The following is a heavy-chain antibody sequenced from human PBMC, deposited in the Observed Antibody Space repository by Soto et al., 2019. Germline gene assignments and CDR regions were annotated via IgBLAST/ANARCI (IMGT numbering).Heavy chain of an antibody. Sequence: QVQLQESGPGLVRPSQTLSLTCTVSGGSITNGDYYWNWIRQHPGKGLEWIGYINYRGTTFYNPSLKSRVFISVETSKNQFSLNLSSVTAADTAVSFCARDAPGEAPYWGQGTLVTVSS. V-gene: IGHV4-31*03. D-gene: IGHD2-2*01. J-gene: IGHJ4*02. CDR2: INYRGTT. CDR1: GGSITNGDYY. CDR3: ARDAPGEAPY.